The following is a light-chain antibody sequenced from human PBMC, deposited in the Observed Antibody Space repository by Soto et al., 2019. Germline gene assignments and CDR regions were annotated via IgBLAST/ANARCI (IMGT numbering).Light chain of an antibody. J-gene: IGLJ2*01. CDR2: LAGDGSH. Sequence: QPVLTQSPSASASLGASVKLTCTLSSGHSTYAIAWHQQQPEKGPRYLMKLAGDGSHSKGDGIPDRFSGSSSGAERYLTISSLLSEDEGDYYCQTWATGIVLFGGGTKLTVL. CDR3: QTWATGIVL. V-gene: IGLV4-69*02. CDR1: SGHSTYA.